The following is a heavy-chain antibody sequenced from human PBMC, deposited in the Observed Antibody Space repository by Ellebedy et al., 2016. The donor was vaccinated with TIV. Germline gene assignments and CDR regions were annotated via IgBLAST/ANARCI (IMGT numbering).Heavy chain of an antibody. D-gene: IGHD2-21*02. Sequence: ASVKVSCKASGGTFSSYAISWVRQAPGQGLEWMGRIIPILGIANYAQKFQGRVTITADKSTSTAYMELSSLRSEDTAVYYCASRGPIVVVTASGGGSDAFDIWGQGTMVTVSS. CDR1: GGTFSSYA. CDR2: IIPILGIA. V-gene: IGHV1-69*04. CDR3: ASRGPIVVVTASGGGSDAFDI. J-gene: IGHJ3*02.